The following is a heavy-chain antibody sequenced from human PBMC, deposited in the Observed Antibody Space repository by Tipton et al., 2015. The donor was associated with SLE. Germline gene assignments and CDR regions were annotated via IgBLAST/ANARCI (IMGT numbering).Heavy chain of an antibody. V-gene: IGHV4-34*12. D-gene: IGHD5-24*01. J-gene: IGHJ3*02. Sequence: TLSLTCAVDGASFSDYYWMWVRQPPGKGLEWIGEFIHSETTNYNPSLKSRVTISVDTSKNEFSLKLSSVTAADTAVYYCARKVNGQRWLQWGAFDIWGQGTMVTVSS. CDR2: FIHSETT. CDR1: GASFSDYY. CDR3: ARKVNGQRWLQWGAFDI.